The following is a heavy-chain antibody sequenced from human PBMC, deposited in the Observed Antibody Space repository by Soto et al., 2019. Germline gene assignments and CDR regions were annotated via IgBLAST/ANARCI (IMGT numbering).Heavy chain of an antibody. D-gene: IGHD3-22*01. V-gene: IGHV3-21*01. CDR3: ARDDYYYDSSGYPSPDY. CDR1: GFTFSSYS. J-gene: IGHJ4*02. Sequence: GSLRLSCAASGFTFSSYSMNWVRQAPGKGLEWVSSISSSSSYIYYADSVKGRFTISRDNAKNSLYLQMNSLRAEDTAVYYCARDDYYYDSSGYPSPDYWGQGTLVTVSS. CDR2: ISSSSSYI.